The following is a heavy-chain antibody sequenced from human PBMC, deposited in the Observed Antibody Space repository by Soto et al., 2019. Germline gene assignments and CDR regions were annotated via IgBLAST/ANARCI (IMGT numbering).Heavy chain of an antibody. Sequence: EVQLVESGGGLVKPGGSLRLSCAASGFTFSSYSMNWVRQAPGKGLEWVSSISSSSSYIYYADSVKGRFTISRDNAKNSLYLQMNSLRAEDTAVYYCARDLQTKHIVVVTSLWGQGTLVTVSS. V-gene: IGHV3-21*01. CDR3: ARDLQTKHIVVVTSL. CDR1: GFTFSSYS. J-gene: IGHJ4*02. D-gene: IGHD2-21*02. CDR2: ISSSSSYI.